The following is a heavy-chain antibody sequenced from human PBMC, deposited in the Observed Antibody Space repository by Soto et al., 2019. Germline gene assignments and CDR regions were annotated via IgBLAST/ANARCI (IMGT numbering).Heavy chain of an antibody. J-gene: IGHJ5*02. CDR2: ISYDGSNK. V-gene: IGHV3-30-3*01. D-gene: IGHD6-25*01. Sequence: WGSLSLSCAASGFTFSSYAIHLFRQSPFKWLEWVAVISYDGSNKYYADSVKGRFTISRDNSKNTLYLQMNSLRAEDTAVYYCARAASPKVGFDPWGQGTLVTVSS. CDR3: ARAASPKVGFDP. CDR1: GFTFSSYA.